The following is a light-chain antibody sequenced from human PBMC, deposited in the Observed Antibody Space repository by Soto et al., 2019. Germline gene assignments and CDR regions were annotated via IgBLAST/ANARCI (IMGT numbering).Light chain of an antibody. CDR3: QQRSNCL. J-gene: IGKJ4*01. CDR1: QSVSSY. Sequence: EVVLTQSPATLSLSPGERATLSCRASQSVSSYLAWYQQKPGQAPRLLIYDASNRATGIPARFSGSGSGTDFTLTISSLEPEDFAVYYCQQRSNCLFGGGTKAEIK. V-gene: IGKV3-11*01. CDR2: DAS.